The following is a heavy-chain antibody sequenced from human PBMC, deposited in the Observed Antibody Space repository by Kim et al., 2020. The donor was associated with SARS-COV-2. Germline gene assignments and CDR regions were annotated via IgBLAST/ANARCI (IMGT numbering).Heavy chain of an antibody. Sequence: SQTLSLTCAISGDSVSSTSVTWNWIRQSPSRGLEWLGRTYYRSKWSTDYAVSVKDRITIDPDTSKNQFSLQLNSVTPDDTAVYYCARALSGKIALDIWGRGTMVTVSS. V-gene: IGHV6-1*01. J-gene: IGHJ3*02. CDR3: ARALSGKIALDI. CDR2: TYYRSKWST. D-gene: IGHD6-13*01. CDR1: GDSVSSTSVT.